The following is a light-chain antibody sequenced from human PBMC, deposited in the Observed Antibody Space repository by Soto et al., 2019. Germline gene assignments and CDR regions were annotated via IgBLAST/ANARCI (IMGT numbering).Light chain of an antibody. CDR1: QAIGSL. Sequence: DIQMTQSPSSVSASVGDRVTITCRASQAIGSLLAWYQQKPGKAPNLLIYSASILQSGFTSRFRGSTSGTHFTLTISSLQPEDFATYYFKQSNGXPLTDGGGPKV. J-gene: IGKJ4*01. V-gene: IGKV1-12*01. CDR3: KQSNGXPLT. CDR2: SAS.